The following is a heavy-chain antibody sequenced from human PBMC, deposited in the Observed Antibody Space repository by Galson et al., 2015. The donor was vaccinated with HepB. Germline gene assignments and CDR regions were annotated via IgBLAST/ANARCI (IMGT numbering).Heavy chain of an antibody. CDR1: GFTFSDYY. CDR2: ISSSGSTI. Sequence: SLRLSCAASGFTFSDYYMSWIRQAPGKGLEWVSYISSSGSTIYYADSVKGRFTISRDNAKNSLYLQMSSLRAEDTAVYYCARDRSYSSSPELWFDPGGQGTLVTVSS. CDR3: ARDRSYSSSPELWFDP. V-gene: IGHV3-11*01. J-gene: IGHJ5*02. D-gene: IGHD6-6*01.